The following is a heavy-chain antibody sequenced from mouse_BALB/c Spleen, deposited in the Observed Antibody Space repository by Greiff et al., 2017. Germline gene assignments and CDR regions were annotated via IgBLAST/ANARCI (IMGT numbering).Heavy chain of an antibody. V-gene: IGHV3-6*02. J-gene: IGHJ3*01. CDR3: ARFGNYEGFAY. Sequence: EVKLMESGPGLVKPSQSLSLTCSVTGYSITSGYYWNWIRQFPGNKLEWMGYISYDGSNNYNPSLKNRISITRDTSKNQFFLKLNSVTTEDTATYYCARFGNYEGFAYWGQGTLVTVSA. CDR2: ISYDGSN. D-gene: IGHD2-1*01. CDR1: GYSITSGYY.